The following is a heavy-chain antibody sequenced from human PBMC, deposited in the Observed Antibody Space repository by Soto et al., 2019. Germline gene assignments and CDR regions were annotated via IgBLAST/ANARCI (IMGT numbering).Heavy chain of an antibody. D-gene: IGHD5-12*01. J-gene: IGHJ1*01. CDR2: LYGSGGGI. V-gene: IGHV3-23*04. Sequence: EVQLVESGGGLVQPGGSLRLSCATSGFSFSDYAMIWVRQAPGKGLEWVSGLYGSGGGIHYADSVKGRFTISRDNYANSIYLQMNSLRVEDTAIYYCAKDAVSRDGVWLAHDWGQGTVVTVSS. CDR1: GFSFSDYA. CDR3: AKDAVSRDGVWLAHD.